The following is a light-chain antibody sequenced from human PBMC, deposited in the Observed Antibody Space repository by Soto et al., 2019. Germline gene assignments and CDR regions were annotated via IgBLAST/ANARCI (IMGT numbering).Light chain of an antibody. Sequence: QPVLSQPASVSGSPWQSLRISCTGNNSYVCGYNYVSWYQQYPGKAPKLMIYDVANRPSGVSDRFSGSKSGSTASLTISGLQAEDEAHYYCSSYTSSSTPYVFGTGTKVTVL. CDR2: DVA. CDR3: SSYTSSSTPYV. CDR1: NSYVCGYNY. V-gene: IGLV2-14*01. J-gene: IGLJ1*01.